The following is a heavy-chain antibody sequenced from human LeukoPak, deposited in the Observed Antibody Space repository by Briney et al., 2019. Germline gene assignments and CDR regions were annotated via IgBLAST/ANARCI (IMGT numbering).Heavy chain of an antibody. CDR2: ITSGSTYT. J-gene: IGHJ4*02. V-gene: IGHV3-11*05. Sequence: GGSLRLSCAASGFTFRSYAMSWVRQAPGKGLEWVSYITSGSTYTKYADSVEGRFTISRDDAKRSVYLQMNSLRAEDTAVYYCARDKREGTALDSWGQGTLVTVSS. CDR1: GFTFRSYA. CDR3: ARDKREGTALDS. D-gene: IGHD1-1*01.